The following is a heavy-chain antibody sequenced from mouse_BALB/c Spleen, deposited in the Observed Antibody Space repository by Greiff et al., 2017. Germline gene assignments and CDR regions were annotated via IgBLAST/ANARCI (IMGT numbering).Heavy chain of an antibody. V-gene: IGHV1S81*02. CDR3: TRYSSGYVGAWFAY. J-gene: IGHJ3*01. CDR1: GYTFTSYY. CDR2: INPSNGGT. D-gene: IGHD3-1*01. Sequence: QVQLKQSGAELVKPGASVKLSCKASGYTFTSYYMYWVKQRPGQGLEWIGEINPSNGGTNFNEKFKSKATLTVDKSSSTAYMQLSSLTSEDSAVYYCTRYSSGYVGAWFAYWGQGTLVTVSA.